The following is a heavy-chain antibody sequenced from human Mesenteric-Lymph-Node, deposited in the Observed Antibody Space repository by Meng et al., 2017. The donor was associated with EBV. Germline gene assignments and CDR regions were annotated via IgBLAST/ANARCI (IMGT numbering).Heavy chain of an antibody. D-gene: IGHD3-22*01. CDR2: ISPGGGST. J-gene: IGHJ5*02. Sequence: VQSGVEVNEPGASVKVSCKTSGYTFTSYYMHWIRQAPGQGLEWMGHISPGGGSTYYAGKFQGRISMTADTSTNTVYMELRSLRSEDTAVYYCARDWDYDSSGGWFDPWGQGTLVTVSS. CDR1: GYTFTSYY. CDR3: ARDWDYDSSGGWFDP. V-gene: IGHV1-46*01.